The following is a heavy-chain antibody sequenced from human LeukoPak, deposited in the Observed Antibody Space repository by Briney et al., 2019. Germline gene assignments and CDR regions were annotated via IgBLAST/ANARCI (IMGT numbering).Heavy chain of an antibody. D-gene: IGHD2-2*02. V-gene: IGHV4-39*07. Sequence: NPSETLSLTCTVSGGSISSSSYYWGWVRQPPGKGLEWIGSIYYSGSTYYNPSLKSRVTISVDTSKNQFSLKLSSVTAADTAVYYCASACSSTSCHRGYGMDVWGQGTTVTVSS. CDR3: ASACSSTSCHRGYGMDV. J-gene: IGHJ6*02. CDR1: GGSISSSSYY. CDR2: IYYSGST.